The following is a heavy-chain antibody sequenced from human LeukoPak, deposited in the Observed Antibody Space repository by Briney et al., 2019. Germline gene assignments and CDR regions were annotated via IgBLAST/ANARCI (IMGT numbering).Heavy chain of an antibody. J-gene: IGHJ4*02. D-gene: IGHD1-26*01. V-gene: IGHV4-59*08. CDR3: ARLKGSIVRSTFDC. CDR2: FSYSGST. Sequence: PSETLSLTCTVSGASISTYYWSWIRPPPGKGLAWIGHFSYSGSTNYNPSLKSRVTISVDTSKNQFSLRLTSVTAADTGIYYCARLKGSIVRSTFDCWGQGTLVTVSS. CDR1: GASISTYY.